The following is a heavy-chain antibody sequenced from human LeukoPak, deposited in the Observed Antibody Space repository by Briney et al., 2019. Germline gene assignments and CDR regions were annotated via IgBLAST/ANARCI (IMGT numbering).Heavy chain of an antibody. V-gene: IGHV1-18*01. CDR3: ARLRGSYYYYMDV. D-gene: IGHD2-15*01. Sequence: ASVKVSCKASGYNFRNYAINWVRQAPGQGLEWMGWISAYTGHTNYAQKFQGRVTMTANTSTNTASMELSSLRSEDTAVYYCARLRGSYYYYMDVWGKGTTVTVSS. CDR2: ISAYTGHT. J-gene: IGHJ6*03. CDR1: GYNFRNYA.